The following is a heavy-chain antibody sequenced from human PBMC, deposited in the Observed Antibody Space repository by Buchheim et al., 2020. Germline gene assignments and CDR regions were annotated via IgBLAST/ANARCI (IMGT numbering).Heavy chain of an antibody. J-gene: IGHJ4*02. CDR2: IKQGGSEI. CDR1: GFTFSSYW. CDR3: ARDHVKVRVATILDY. V-gene: IGHV3-7*01. D-gene: IGHD5-12*01. Sequence: EVQLVESGGGLVQPGGSLRLSCAASGFTFSSYWMSWVRQAPGKGLEWVANIKQGGSEIYYVDSVKGRFTISRDNAKNSLYLQMNSLRAEDTAVYYCARDHVKVRVATILDYWGQGTL.